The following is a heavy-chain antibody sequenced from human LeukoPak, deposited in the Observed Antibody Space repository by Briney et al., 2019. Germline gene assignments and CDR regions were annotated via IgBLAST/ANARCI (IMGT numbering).Heavy chain of an antibody. CDR2: ISGSVGST. CDR3: ASRRVVPAAPDAFDI. Sequence: PGGSLRLSCAASGFTLSSYAMSWVRQAPGKGLEWVSAISGSVGSTYYADSVKGRFTTSRYNSKNTLYLQMNSLRAEDTAVYYCASRRVVPAAPDAFDIWGQGTMVTVSS. J-gene: IGHJ3*02. V-gene: IGHV3-23*01. D-gene: IGHD2-2*01. CDR1: GFTLSSYA.